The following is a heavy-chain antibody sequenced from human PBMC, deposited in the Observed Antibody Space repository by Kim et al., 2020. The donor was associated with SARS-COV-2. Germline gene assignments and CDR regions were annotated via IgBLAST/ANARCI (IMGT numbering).Heavy chain of an antibody. Sequence: TNYADSMQGRFTISRDNAKNSLYLQINSLGAEDTAVYYCARVGSGYDLGKWGQGTLVTVSS. D-gene: IGHD5-12*01. V-gene: IGHV3-11*06. CDR2: T. J-gene: IGHJ4*02. CDR3: ARVGSGYDLGK.